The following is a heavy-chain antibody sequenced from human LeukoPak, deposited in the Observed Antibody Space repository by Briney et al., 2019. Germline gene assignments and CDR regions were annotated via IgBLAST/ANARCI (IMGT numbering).Heavy chain of an antibody. CDR3: ARHPGSHCSTATCYTGGVFDY. V-gene: IGHV4-34*01. CDR1: GGSFSGYY. D-gene: IGHD2-2*01. Sequence: PSETPSLTCAVYGGSFSGYYWSWIRQPPGKGLEWIGEINHSGSTNYNPSLKSRVTISADTSKNQLSLKLSSVTAADTAVYYCARHPGSHCSTATCYTGGVFDYWGQGTLVTVSS. J-gene: IGHJ4*02. CDR2: INHSGST.